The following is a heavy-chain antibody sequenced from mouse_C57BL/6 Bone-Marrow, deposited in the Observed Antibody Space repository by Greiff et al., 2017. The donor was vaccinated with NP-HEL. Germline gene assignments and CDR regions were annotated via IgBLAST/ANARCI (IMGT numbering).Heavy chain of an antibody. V-gene: IGHV5-4*01. D-gene: IGHD1-1*01. J-gene: IGHJ2*01. CDR2: ISDGGSYT. CDR3: ASLPNYYGSSRDY. CDR1: GFTFSSYA. Sequence: EVQVVESGGGLVKPGGSLKLSCAASGFTFSSYAMSWVRQTPEKRLEWVATISDGGSYTYYPDNVKGRFTISRDNAKNNLYLQMSHLKSEDTAMYYCASLPNYYGSSRDYWGQGTTLTVSS.